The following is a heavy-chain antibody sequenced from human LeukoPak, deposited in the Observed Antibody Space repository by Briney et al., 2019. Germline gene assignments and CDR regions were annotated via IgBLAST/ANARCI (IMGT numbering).Heavy chain of an antibody. Sequence: ASVTVSCKASGYTFSSYGIAWVRQAPGQGLEGMGWISGYNGNTNYAQKLQGRVSMTTDTSTTTAYMELRSLTSDDTALYYCARSSLGTITAGPFDYWGQGTLVTVSS. CDR2: ISGYNGNT. J-gene: IGHJ4*02. V-gene: IGHV1-18*01. CDR1: GYTFSSYG. D-gene: IGHD5-12*01. CDR3: ARSSLGTITAGPFDY.